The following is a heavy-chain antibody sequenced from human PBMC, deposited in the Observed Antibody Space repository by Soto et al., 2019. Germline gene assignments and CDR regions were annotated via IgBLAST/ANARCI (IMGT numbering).Heavy chain of an antibody. V-gene: IGHV4-59*01. CDR2: IYYSGST. CDR3: ARGDPLLWFGEKVYYGMDV. CDR1: GGSISSYY. J-gene: IGHJ6*02. D-gene: IGHD3-10*01. Sequence: QVQLQESGPGLVKPSETLSLTCTVSGGSISSYYWSWIRQPPGKGLEWIGYIYYSGSTNYNPSLNRRVTISVDTSKNQFSLKLSSVTAADTAVYYCARGDPLLWFGEKVYYGMDVWGQGTTVTVSS.